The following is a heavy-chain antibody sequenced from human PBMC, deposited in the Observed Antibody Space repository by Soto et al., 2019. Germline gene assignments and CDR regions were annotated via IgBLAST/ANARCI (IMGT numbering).Heavy chain of an antibody. CDR2: MNAGVGNT. Sequence: HVELVQSGADVKKPGASVTISCKASGYTFTDYALHWVRQAPGQRLEWMGWMNAGVGNTLYSQKFQGRITITRETSASTAYMELNSLKSEATAIYYCARDTGYTFGSLNYWGPGTLVTVSS. CDR3: ARDTGYTFGSLNY. J-gene: IGHJ4*02. CDR1: GYTFTDYA. V-gene: IGHV1-3*01. D-gene: IGHD5-18*01.